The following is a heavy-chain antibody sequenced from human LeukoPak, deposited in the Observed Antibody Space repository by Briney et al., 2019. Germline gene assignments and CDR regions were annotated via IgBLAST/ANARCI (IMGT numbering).Heavy chain of an antibody. CDR2: ISSSSSYI. CDR3: ARAGTCSSTSCDGGIEY. CDR1: GFTFSSYS. J-gene: IGHJ4*02. Sequence: GGSLRLSCAASGFTFSSYSMKWVRQAPGKGLEWVSSISSSSSYIYYADSVKGRFTISRDNAKNLLYLQMDSLRVEDTAVYYCARAGTCSSTSCDGGIEYWGQGTLVTVSS. D-gene: IGHD2-2*01. V-gene: IGHV3-21*06.